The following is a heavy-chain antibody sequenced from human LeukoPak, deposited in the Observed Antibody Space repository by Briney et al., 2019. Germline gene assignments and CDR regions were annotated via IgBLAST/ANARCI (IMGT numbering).Heavy chain of an antibody. V-gene: IGHV3-21*01. D-gene: IGHD3-22*01. CDR1: GFSFSSYA. J-gene: IGHJ4*02. CDR3: ARVVTYYSDSSGYALDY. CDR2: ISPSSSYI. Sequence: GGPLRLSCAASGFSFSSYAINWVRQAPGKGLEWVSSISPSSSYIHYADSAKGRFTISRDNAKNSLYLQMNSLRAEDTAVYYCARVVTYYSDSSGYALDYWGQGALVTVSS.